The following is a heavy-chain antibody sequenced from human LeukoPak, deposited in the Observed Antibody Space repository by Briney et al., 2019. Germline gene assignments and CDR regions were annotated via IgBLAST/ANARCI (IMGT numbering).Heavy chain of an antibody. V-gene: IGHV4-34*01. Sequence: PSETLSLTCAVYGGSFSGYYWSWIRQPPGKGLEWIGEIYHSGSTNYNPSLKSRVTISVDKSKNQFSLKLSSVTAADTAVYYCARTGVDYSNYVDYWGQGTLVTVSS. CDR3: ARTGVDYSNYVDY. CDR2: IYHSGST. J-gene: IGHJ4*02. CDR1: GGSFSGYY. D-gene: IGHD4-11*01.